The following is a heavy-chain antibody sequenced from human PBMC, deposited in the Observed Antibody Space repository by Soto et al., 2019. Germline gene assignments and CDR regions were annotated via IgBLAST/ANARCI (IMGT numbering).Heavy chain of an antibody. D-gene: IGHD3-10*01. V-gene: IGHV3-23*01. J-gene: IGHJ6*02. CDR2: ISPTGEQR. CDR1: KFTFRNYG. CDR3: AKRYGSGSYRDFNSYYGMDI. Sequence: GGSLRLSCAASKFTFRNYGMSWVRQGPGKGLEWVSGISPTGEQRFYVDSVKGRFFISRDNSQNTLSLEMSNLRADDTAVYYCAKRYGSGSYRDFNSYYGMDIWGQGTSVTVSS.